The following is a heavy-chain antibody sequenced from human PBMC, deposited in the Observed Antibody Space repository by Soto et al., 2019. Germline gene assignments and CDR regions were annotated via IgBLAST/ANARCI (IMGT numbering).Heavy chain of an antibody. Sequence: QVTLKESGPVLVKPTETLTLTCTASGFSLSNARMGVSWIRQPPGKALEWLAHIFSNDEKSYSTSLKSRLTISKDTSKSQVVLNMTNMDPVDTATYYCARIPRGYSPYYFDYWGQGTLVTVSS. J-gene: IGHJ4*02. V-gene: IGHV2-26*01. CDR2: IFSNDEK. D-gene: IGHD5-18*01. CDR3: ARIPRGYSPYYFDY. CDR1: GFSLSNARMG.